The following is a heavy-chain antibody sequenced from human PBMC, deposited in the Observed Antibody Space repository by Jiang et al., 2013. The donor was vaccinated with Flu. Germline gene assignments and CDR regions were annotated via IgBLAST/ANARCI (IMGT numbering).Heavy chain of an antibody. Sequence: QLVESGGGLVQPGGSLRLSCAASGFTFSSYWMSWVRQAPGKGLEWVANIKQDGSEKYYVDSVKGRFTISRDNAKNSLYLQMNSLRAEDTAVYYCARSPDYGDYPEYFQHWGQGTLVTVSS. CDR1: GFTFSSYW. V-gene: IGHV3-7*03. CDR3: ARSPDYGDYPEYFQH. D-gene: IGHD4-17*01. CDR2: IKQDGSEK. J-gene: IGHJ1*01.